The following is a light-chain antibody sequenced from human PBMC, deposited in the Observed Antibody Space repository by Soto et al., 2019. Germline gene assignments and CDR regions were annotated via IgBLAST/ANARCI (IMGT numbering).Light chain of an antibody. V-gene: IGKV3-20*01. J-gene: IGKJ4*01. Sequence: EIVLTQSPGTLSLSPGERATLSCRASQSVSSSYLAWSQQKPGQAPRLLIYGVSSRPTGIPERFSGSGSGTDFTLTISTLEPEDCAVYYCEQYDSSPLTFGGGTKVEIK. CDR2: GVS. CDR3: EQYDSSPLT. CDR1: QSVSSSY.